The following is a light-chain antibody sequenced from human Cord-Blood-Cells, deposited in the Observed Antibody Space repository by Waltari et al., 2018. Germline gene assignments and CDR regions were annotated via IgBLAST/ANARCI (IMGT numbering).Light chain of an antibody. J-gene: IGLJ3*02. CDR2: EVS. CDR1: SSYGGSYNL. CDR3: CSYAGSSTWV. V-gene: IGLV2-23*02. Sequence: QSALPQPASVSGSPGQSITISCTRTSSYGGSYNLVSWYQQHPGKAPKLMIYEVSKRPSGVSNRFSGSKSGNTASLTISGLQAEDEADYYCCSYAGSSTWVFGGGTKLTVL.